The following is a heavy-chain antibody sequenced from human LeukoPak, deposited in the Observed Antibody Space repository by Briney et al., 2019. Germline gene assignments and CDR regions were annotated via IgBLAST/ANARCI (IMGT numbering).Heavy chain of an antibody. CDR1: GFSLSTSGMC. D-gene: IGHD4-17*01. CDR2: IDWDDDK. CDR3: ARTPDADYVASYGEY. Sequence: ESGPALVKPTQTLTLTCTFSGFSLSTSGMCVSWIRQPPGKALEWLARIDWDDDKYYSTSLKTRLTISKDTSKNQVVLTMTNMDPVDTATYYCARTPDADYVASYGEYWGQGTLVTVSS. J-gene: IGHJ4*02. V-gene: IGHV2-70*11.